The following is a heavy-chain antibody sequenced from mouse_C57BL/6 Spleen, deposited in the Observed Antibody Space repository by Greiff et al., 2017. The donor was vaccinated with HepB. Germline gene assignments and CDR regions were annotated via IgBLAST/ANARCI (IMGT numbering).Heavy chain of an antibody. Sequence: LVESGASVKISCKASGYAFSSYWMNWVKQRPGKGLEWIGQIYPGDGDTNYNGKFKGKATLTADKSSSTAYMQLSSLTSEDSAVYFCARTYYSKGDYFDYWGQGTTLTVSS. CDR2: IYPGDGDT. J-gene: IGHJ2*01. CDR3: ARTYYSKGDYFDY. CDR1: GYAFSSYW. V-gene: IGHV1-80*01. D-gene: IGHD2-5*01.